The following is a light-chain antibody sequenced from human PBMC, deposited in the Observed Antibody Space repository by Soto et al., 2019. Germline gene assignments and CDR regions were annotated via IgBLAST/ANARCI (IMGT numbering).Light chain of an antibody. CDR1: QSVSSN. J-gene: IGKJ4*01. Sequence: EIVMTQSPATPVSPGERATLSCRASQSVSSNLAWYQQKPGQAPRLLIYGASTSATGIPARFSGSGSGTEFTLTISSLQSEDFAVYYCQQYNNWPPLTFGGGTKVEIK. CDR3: QQYNNWPPLT. V-gene: IGKV3-15*01. CDR2: GAS.